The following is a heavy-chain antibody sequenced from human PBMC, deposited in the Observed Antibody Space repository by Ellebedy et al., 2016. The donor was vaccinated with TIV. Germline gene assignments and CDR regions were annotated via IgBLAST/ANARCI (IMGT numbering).Heavy chain of an antibody. CDR2: IQEDGSQT. D-gene: IGHD2-2*01. CDR3: ARARCSNSDCHIPGY. Sequence: PGGSLRLSCAPSAFTFSTYWMAWVRQAPGKGLEWVANIQEDGSQTYYVGSVKGRFTISRDNARNSLYLQMNSLRAEDTAVYYCARARCSNSDCHIPGYWGQGTLVTVSS. CDR1: AFTFSTYW. V-gene: IGHV3-7*03. J-gene: IGHJ4*02.